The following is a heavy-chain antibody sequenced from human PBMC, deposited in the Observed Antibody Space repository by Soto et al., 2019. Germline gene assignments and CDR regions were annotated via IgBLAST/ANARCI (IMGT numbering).Heavy chain of an antibody. V-gene: IGHV3-53*01. CDR1: GFTVSSNY. CDR3: ARSSIPRGYYYYGMDV. CDR2: IYSGGST. Sequence: PGGSLRLSCAASGFTVSSNYMSWVRQAPGKGLEWVSVIYSGGSTYYADSVKGRFTISRDNSKNTLYLQMNSLRAEDTAVYYCARSSIPRGYYYYGMDVWGQGTTVTVSS. J-gene: IGHJ6*02.